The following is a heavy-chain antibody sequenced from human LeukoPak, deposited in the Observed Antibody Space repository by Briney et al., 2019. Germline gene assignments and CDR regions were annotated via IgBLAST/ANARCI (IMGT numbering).Heavy chain of an antibody. J-gene: IGHJ6*04. CDR1: GFSLSSCW. D-gene: IGHD2-8*02. Sequence: QPGGSLRLSCTVSGFSLSSCWMTSVRQAPGKGLEWVANIQQYGPEKYYLDSVRGRFTISRDNAQNQLFLQMASLRAEDTAVYFCARGWCPPCHGMGDWGKGTTVTVS. CDR3: ARGWCPPCHGMGD. V-gene: IGHV3-7*03. CDR2: IQQYGPEK.